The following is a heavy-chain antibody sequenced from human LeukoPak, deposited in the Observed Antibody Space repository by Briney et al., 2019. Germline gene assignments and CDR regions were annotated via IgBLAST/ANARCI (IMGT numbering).Heavy chain of an antibody. J-gene: IGHJ4*02. D-gene: IGHD3-22*01. Sequence: ASVKVSCKASGYTFTIYDISWVRQATGQGLEWMGWMNPNSGDTGYARKFQGRVTMTRNTSISTAYMELSSLRSEDTAVYYCARGAVNYYDTSGVYYFDSWAQGTLVTVSS. V-gene: IGHV1-8*01. CDR1: GYTFTIYD. CDR3: ARGAVNYYDTSGVYYFDS. CDR2: MNPNSGDT.